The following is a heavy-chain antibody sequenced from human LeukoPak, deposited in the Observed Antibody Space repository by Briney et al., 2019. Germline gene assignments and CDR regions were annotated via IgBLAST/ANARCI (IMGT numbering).Heavy chain of an antibody. J-gene: IGHJ6*04. Sequence: SVKVSCKASGGTFSSYAISWVRQAPGQGLEWMGGIIPIFGTANYAQEFQGRVTITADKSTSTAYMELSSLRSEDTAVYYCARGSGSPYYYGMDVWGKGTTVTVSS. CDR2: IIPIFGTA. D-gene: IGHD3-10*01. CDR1: GGTFSSYA. CDR3: ARGSGSPYYYGMDV. V-gene: IGHV1-69*06.